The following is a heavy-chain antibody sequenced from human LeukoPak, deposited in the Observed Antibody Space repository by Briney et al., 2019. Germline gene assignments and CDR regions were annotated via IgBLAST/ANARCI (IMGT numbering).Heavy chain of an antibody. CDR3: ARGWECFDY. CDR2: IYSGGST. D-gene: IGHD1-26*01. Sequence: GGSLRLSCAASGFTFNTYGMSWVRQAPGKGLEWVSVIYSGGSTYYADSVKGRFTISRDNSKNTLYLQMNSLRAEDTAVYYCARGWECFDYWGQEPWSPSPQ. CDR1: GFTFNTYG. V-gene: IGHV3-53*01. J-gene: IGHJ4*01.